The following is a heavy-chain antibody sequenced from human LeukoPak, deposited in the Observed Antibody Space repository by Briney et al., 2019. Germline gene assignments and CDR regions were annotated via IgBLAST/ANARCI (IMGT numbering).Heavy chain of an antibody. CDR2: ISGSGGST. J-gene: IGHJ4*02. CDR1: GFTFSSHA. V-gene: IGHV3-23*01. D-gene: IGHD5-18*01. CDR3: AREDTTSREFVS. Sequence: GESLRLSCAASGFTFSSHAMNWVRQAPGKGLEWVSGISGSGGSTYYADSVKGRFTTSRDTAKNTLFLQMNNLRAEDTAVYYCAREDTTSREFVSWGQGTLVTVSS.